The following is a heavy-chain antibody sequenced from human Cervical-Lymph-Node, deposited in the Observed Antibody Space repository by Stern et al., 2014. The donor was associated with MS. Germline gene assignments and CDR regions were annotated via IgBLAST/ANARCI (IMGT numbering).Heavy chain of an antibody. Sequence: QVQLVQSGAEVKKPGSSVKVSCTASGGTFSIYAINWVRQAPGQGPEWMGGIIPIVGTANYAQNFQGRVTITADESTNTAYMELSSLRSEDTAVYYCARDRRHFDTSGGYYFDSWGQGTLVTVSS. CDR2: IIPIVGTA. V-gene: IGHV1-69*01. CDR3: ARDRRHFDTSGGYYFDS. D-gene: IGHD3-22*01. J-gene: IGHJ4*02. CDR1: GGTFSIYA.